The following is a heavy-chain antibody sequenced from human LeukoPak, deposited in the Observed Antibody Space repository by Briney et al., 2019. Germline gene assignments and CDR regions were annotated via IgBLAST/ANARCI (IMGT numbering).Heavy chain of an antibody. J-gene: IGHJ4*02. CDR3: AKSIAVAGFGGGRTFDY. CDR2: ISYDGSNK. D-gene: IGHD6-19*01. Sequence: GGSQRLSCAASGFTFSSYSMNWVRQAPGKGLEWVAFISYDGSNKYYADSVNGRFTISRDNSKSTLYLEMNSLRAEDMAVYYCAKSIAVAGFGGGRTFDYWGQGTLVTVSS. CDR1: GFTFSSYS. V-gene: IGHV3-30*18.